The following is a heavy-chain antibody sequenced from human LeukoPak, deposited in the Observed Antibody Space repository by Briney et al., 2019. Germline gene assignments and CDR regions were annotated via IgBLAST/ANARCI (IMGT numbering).Heavy chain of an antibody. CDR1: GGSFSDYD. CDR3: ARYVPVKTGPTRASFDY. V-gene: IGHV4-34*01. CDR2: INQSGAT. D-gene: IGHD1-1*01. Sequence: SETLSLTCSVYGGSFSDYDWSWVRQAPGRGLQWIGEINQSGATNCDPSLKSRVTMSIDTSKSQFSLSLRSVTAADTAVYFCARYVPVKTGPTRASFDYWGQGTLVTVSS. J-gene: IGHJ4*02.